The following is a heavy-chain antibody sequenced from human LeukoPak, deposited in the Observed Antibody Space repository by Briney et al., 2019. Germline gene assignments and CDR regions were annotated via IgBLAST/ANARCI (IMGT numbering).Heavy chain of an antibody. J-gene: IGHJ4*02. CDR1: GGSFSGYY. V-gene: IGHV4-34*01. CDR3: ARERGTMVRGVIDFQGPYYFDY. CDR2: INHSGST. D-gene: IGHD3-10*01. Sequence: SETLSLTCAVYGGSFSGYYWSWIRQPPGKGLEWIGEINHSGSTNYNPSLKSRVTISVDTSKNQFSLKLSSVTAADTAVYYCARERGTMVRGVIDFQGPYYFDYWGQGTLVTVSS.